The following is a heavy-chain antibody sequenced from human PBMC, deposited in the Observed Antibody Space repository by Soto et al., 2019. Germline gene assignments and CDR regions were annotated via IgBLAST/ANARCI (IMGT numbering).Heavy chain of an antibody. CDR2: ISWNSGSI. CDR3: AKDRARYDYIWGTSEWYYFDY. D-gene: IGHD3-16*01. CDR1: GFTFDDYA. Sequence: PGGSLSLSCAASGFTFDDYAMHWVRQAPGKGLEWVSGISWNSGSIGYADSVKGRFTISRDNAKNSLYLQMNSLRAEDTALYYCAKDRARYDYIWGTSEWYYFDYWGQGTLVTVSS. V-gene: IGHV3-9*01. J-gene: IGHJ4*02.